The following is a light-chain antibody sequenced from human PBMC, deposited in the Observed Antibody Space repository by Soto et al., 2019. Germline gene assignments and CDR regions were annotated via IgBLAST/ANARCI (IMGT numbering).Light chain of an antibody. V-gene: IGKV1-39*01. J-gene: IGKJ4*02. CDR1: QSISNY. CDR3: QQSYGTPRT. Sequence: DMEMTQSPSSLSASVGDRGTITCRASQSISNYLNWYQHKPGKVPKLLIYAASSLQSGVPTRFSGSGSVTDLTLTINSLQPEDFATYYCQQSYGTPRTFGGGTKIEIK. CDR2: AAS.